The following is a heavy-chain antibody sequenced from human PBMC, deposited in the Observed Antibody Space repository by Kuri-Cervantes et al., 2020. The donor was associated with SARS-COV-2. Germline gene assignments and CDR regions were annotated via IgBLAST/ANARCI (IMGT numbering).Heavy chain of an antibody. CDR1: GGTFSSSV. J-gene: IGHJ6*02. V-gene: IGHV1-69*13. Sequence: SVKVSCKASGGTFSSSVISWVRQAPGQGLEWMGGIISIFATANYAQQFQGRVTITADQSTSTAYMELSSLRSEDTAVYYCASAPYYDFLTGHFSSEVLYGMDGWGQGTTVTVSS. D-gene: IGHD3-9*01. CDR2: IISIFATA. CDR3: ASAPYYDFLTGHFSSEVLYGMDG.